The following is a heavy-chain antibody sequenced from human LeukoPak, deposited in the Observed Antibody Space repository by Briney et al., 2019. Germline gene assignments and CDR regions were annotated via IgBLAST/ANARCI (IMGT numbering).Heavy chain of an antibody. D-gene: IGHD3-22*01. V-gene: IGHV1-2*02. CDR2: INPNSGGT. J-gene: IGHJ4*02. Sequence: ASVKVSCKASGYTFTGYYMHWVRQAPGQGLEWMGWINPNSGGTNYAQKFQGRVTMTRDTSISTAYMELSRLRSDDTAVYYCARDLTSYYYDSSGYFYSDYWGQGTLVSVSS. CDR1: GYTFTGYY. CDR3: ARDLTSYYYDSSGYFYSDY.